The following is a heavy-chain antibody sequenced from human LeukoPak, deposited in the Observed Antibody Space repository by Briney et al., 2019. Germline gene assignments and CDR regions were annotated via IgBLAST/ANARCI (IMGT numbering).Heavy chain of an antibody. Sequence: RGSLRLSCAASGFTLSSYSMNWVRQAPGKGLEWVSSISSSSSYIYYADSVKGRFTISRDNAKNSLYLQMNSLRAEDTAVYYCARDRVEVRGVYYYYGMDVWGQGTTVTVSS. CDR2: ISSSSSYI. D-gene: IGHD3-10*01. V-gene: IGHV3-21*01. CDR3: ARDRVEVRGVYYYYGMDV. CDR1: GFTLSSYS. J-gene: IGHJ6*02.